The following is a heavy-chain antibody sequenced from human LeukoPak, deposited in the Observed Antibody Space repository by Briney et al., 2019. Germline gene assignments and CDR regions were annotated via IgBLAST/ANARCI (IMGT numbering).Heavy chain of an antibody. D-gene: IGHD6-13*01. CDR1: GFTVSSNY. Sequence: GGSLRLSCAASGFTVSSNYMSWVRQAPGKGLEWVSVIYSSGSTYYADSVKGRFTISRDNSKNTLYLQMNSLRAEDTAVYYCARGSSWYFRPFDYWGQGTLVTVSS. V-gene: IGHV3-53*01. CDR3: ARGSSWYFRPFDY. J-gene: IGHJ4*02. CDR2: IYSSGST.